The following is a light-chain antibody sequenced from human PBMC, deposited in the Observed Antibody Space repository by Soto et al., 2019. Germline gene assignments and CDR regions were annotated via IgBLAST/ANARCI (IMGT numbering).Light chain of an antibody. Sequence: ETVMTQSPATLSVSPGERATLSCRATQSVSSNLAWYQQKPGQAPRLLMFGESTRATGIPARFSGSGSGTEFTLTISSLQSEDFAVYYCQQYNNWPRTFGQGTKVEIK. J-gene: IGKJ1*01. CDR2: GES. CDR1: QSVSSN. CDR3: QQYNNWPRT. V-gene: IGKV3-15*01.